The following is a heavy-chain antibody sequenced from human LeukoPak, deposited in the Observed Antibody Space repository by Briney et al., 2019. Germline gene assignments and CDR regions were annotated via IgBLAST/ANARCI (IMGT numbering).Heavy chain of an antibody. J-gene: IGHJ3*02. CDR2: ISLNSGSI. CDR3: AKDRGIAVARTYDAFDI. V-gene: IGHV3-9*01. CDR1: GFTFDDYA. Sequence: GWSLRLSCAACGFTFDDYAMHWVRQAPGKGVAGVSGISLNSGSIGYADSVKGRFTISRDNAKNCLYLQMNSLRAEHTALYYCAKDRGIAVARTYDAFDIWGQGTMVTVSS. D-gene: IGHD6-19*01.